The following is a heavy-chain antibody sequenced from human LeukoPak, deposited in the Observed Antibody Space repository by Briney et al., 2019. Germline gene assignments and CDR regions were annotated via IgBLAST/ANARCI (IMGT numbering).Heavy chain of an antibody. CDR1: GGSFSGYY. D-gene: IGHD3-10*01. CDR2: INHSGST. CDR3: ARTGYYYGSGSYYIPAKPFDY. Sequence: PSETLSLTCAVYGGSFSGYYWSWIRQPPGKGLEWIGEINHSGSTNYNPSLKSRVTISVDTSKNQFSLKLSSVTAADTAVYYCARTGYYYGSGSYYIPAKPFDYWGQGTLVTVSS. V-gene: IGHV4-34*01. J-gene: IGHJ4*02.